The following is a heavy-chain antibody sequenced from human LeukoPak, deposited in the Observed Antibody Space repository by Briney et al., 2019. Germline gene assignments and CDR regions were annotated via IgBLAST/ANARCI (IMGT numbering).Heavy chain of an antibody. CDR2: ISAYSGNI. CDR1: GYTFTSYG. V-gene: IGHV1-18*01. CDR3: ARVGAVAGILDGN. D-gene: IGHD6-19*01. Sequence: ASVKVSCKASGYTFTSYGLSWVRQAPGQGLEWMGWISAYSGNINYAQKFQGRVTMTTDTSTSTAYMELRSLRSDDTAVYYCARVGAVAGILDGNWGQGTLVTVSS. J-gene: IGHJ4*02.